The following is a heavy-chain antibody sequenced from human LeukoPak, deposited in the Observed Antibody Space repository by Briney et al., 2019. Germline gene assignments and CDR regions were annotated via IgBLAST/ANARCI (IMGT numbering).Heavy chain of an antibody. Sequence: GASVKVSCKASGYTFTGYYMHWVRQAPGQGLEWMGRINPNSGGTNYAQKFQGRVTMTGDTSISTAYMELSRLRSDDTAVYYCARYSGSYGGFDPWGQGTLVTVSS. J-gene: IGHJ5*02. CDR1: GYTFTGYY. V-gene: IGHV1-2*06. D-gene: IGHD1-26*01. CDR3: ARYSGSYGGFDP. CDR2: INPNSGGT.